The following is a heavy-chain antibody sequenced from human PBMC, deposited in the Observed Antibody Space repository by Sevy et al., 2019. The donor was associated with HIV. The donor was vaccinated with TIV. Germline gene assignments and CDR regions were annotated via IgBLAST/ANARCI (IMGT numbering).Heavy chain of an antibody. D-gene: IGHD5-12*01. CDR2: ISYDGSNK. J-gene: IGHJ6*02. CDR1: GFTFSSYA. CDR3: ARDRSRGYSSYDGYYYYGMDV. Sequence: GGSLRLSCAASGFTFSSYAMHWVRQAPGKGLEWLAVISYDGSNKYYADSVKGRFTISRDNSKNRLYLQMNSLRAEDTAVYYCARDRSRGYSSYDGYYYYGMDVWGQGTTVTVSS. V-gene: IGHV3-30-3*01.